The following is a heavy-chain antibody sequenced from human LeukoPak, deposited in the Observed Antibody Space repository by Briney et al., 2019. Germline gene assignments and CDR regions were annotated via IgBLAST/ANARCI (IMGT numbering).Heavy chain of an antibody. CDR2: INHSGST. CDR3: ARLRFLEWSNAYYYYGMDV. J-gene: IGHJ6*02. CDR1: GGSFSGYY. D-gene: IGHD3-3*01. Sequence: SETLSLTCAVYGGSFSGYYWSWIRQPPGKGLEWIGEINHSGSTNYNPSLKSRVTISVDTSKNQFSLKLSSVTAADTAVYYCARLRFLEWSNAYYYYGMDVWGQGTTVTVSS. V-gene: IGHV4-34*01.